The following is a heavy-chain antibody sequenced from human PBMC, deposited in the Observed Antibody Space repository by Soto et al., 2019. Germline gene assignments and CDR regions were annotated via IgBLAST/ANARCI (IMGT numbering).Heavy chain of an antibody. D-gene: IGHD6-19*01. V-gene: IGHV3-15*01. Sequence: EVQLVESGGGLVKPGGSVGLSCAASGFTFRNSWMSWVRQAPGKGLEWVGRIKTKRDGEATDFTAPGKDRFTISSDDSLNMLYLQMNSLKTEDTAVYYCVWLDQTPFDYWGQGILVTVSS. J-gene: IGHJ4*02. CDR3: VWLDQTPFDY. CDR1: GFTFRNSW. CDR2: IKTKRDGEAT.